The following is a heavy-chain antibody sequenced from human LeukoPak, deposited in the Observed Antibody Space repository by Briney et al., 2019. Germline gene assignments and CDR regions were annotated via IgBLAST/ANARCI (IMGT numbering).Heavy chain of an antibody. J-gene: IGHJ5*02. V-gene: IGHV3-21*01. CDR1: GFSLSIYD. CDR3: ARERSYCSGATCSLDL. CDR2: TGLSSSYI. Sequence: PGGSLRLSCAASGFSLSIYDMVWVRQAPGKGLEWIASTGLSSSYIGYADPVKGRFTISRDNGENSVYLQMNSLRAEDTAVYFCARERSYCSGATCSLDLWGQGTLVTVSS. D-gene: IGHD2-15*01.